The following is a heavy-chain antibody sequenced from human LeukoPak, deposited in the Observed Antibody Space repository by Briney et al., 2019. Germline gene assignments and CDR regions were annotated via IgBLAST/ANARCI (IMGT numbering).Heavy chain of an antibody. D-gene: IGHD3-22*01. Sequence: YPGGSLRLSCAASGFTFSDYYMSWIRQAPGKGLEWVSYISSSGSTIYYADSVKGRFTISRDNAKTSLYLQMNSLRAEDTAVYYCARGVMYYYDSSGYYPDYWGQGTLVTVSS. CDR3: ARGVMYYYDSSGYYPDY. CDR1: GFTFSDYY. CDR2: ISSSGSTI. J-gene: IGHJ4*02. V-gene: IGHV3-11*01.